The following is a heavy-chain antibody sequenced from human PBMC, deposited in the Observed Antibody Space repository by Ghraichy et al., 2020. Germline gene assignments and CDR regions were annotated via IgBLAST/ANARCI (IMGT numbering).Heavy chain of an antibody. V-gene: IGHV5-51*01. CDR2: IYPGDSDT. D-gene: IGHD1-26*01. J-gene: IGHJ3*02. CDR3: ARRGVGATRHDAFDI. CDR1: GYSFTSYW. Sequence: GESLNISCKGSGYSFTSYWIGWVRQMPGKGLEWMGIIYPGDSDTRYSPSFQGQVTISADKSISTAYLQWSSLKASDTAMYYCARRGVGATRHDAFDIWGQGTMVTVSS.